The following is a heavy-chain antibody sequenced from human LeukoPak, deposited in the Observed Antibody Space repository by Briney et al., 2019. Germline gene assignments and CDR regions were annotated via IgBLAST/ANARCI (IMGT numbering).Heavy chain of an antibody. CDR2: ISGGGAPI. CDR1: GFSFSTYD. D-gene: IGHD3-10*01. Sequence: GGSLRLSCAASGFSFSTYDMNWVRQAPGKGPEWISYISGGGAPIDYRESVRGRFTISRDNAKNLLYLDMNSLRAEDTAVYYCARDFTMVRGAVYWYYYGMGVWGQGTTVTVSS. CDR3: ARDFTMVRGAVYWYYYGMGV. J-gene: IGHJ6*02. V-gene: IGHV3-48*03.